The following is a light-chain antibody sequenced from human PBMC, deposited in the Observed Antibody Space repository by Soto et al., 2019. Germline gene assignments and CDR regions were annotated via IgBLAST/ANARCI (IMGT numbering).Light chain of an antibody. CDR2: GNN. V-gene: IGLV1-40*01. CDR1: SSNIGAGYD. J-gene: IGLJ2*01. CDR3: QSYDSSLSVVL. Sequence: QSVLTQPPSVSAAPGQRVTISCTGSSSNIGAGYDVHWYQQLPGTAPKLIIYGNNNRPSGVPDRLSGSKSGTSASLAITGLQAEDEADYYCQSYDSSLSVVLFGGGTKLTVL.